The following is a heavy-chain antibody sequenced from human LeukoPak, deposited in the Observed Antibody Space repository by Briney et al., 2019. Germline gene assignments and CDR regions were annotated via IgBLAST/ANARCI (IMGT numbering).Heavy chain of an antibody. V-gene: IGHV4-39*01. CDR2: IYYSGTT. CDR3: ARSVYGAAAPAPFDS. CDR1: GGSISSATYY. Sequence: SETLSLTCTVSGGSISSATYYWGWIRQPPGKGLEWIGGIYYSGTTYYNPSLKSRVTFSVDTSNNQFSLKLRSLTAADTAVYYCARSVYGAAAPAPFDSWGQGALVIVSS. J-gene: IGHJ4*02. D-gene: IGHD2/OR15-2a*01.